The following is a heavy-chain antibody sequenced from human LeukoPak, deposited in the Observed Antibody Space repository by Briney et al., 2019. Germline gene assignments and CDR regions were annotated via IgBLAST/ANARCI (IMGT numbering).Heavy chain of an antibody. CDR3: ARRSNQGHRQSTSKNAVFGY. D-gene: IGHD3-3*01. J-gene: IGHJ4*02. Sequence: SETLSLTRAVYGGSFSGYYWSWIRQPPGKGLEWIGEINHSGSTNYNPSLKSRVTISVDTSKNQFSLKLSSVTAADTAVYYCARRSNQGHRQSTSKNAVFGYWGQGTLVTVSS. V-gene: IGHV4-34*01. CDR2: INHSGST. CDR1: GGSFSGYY.